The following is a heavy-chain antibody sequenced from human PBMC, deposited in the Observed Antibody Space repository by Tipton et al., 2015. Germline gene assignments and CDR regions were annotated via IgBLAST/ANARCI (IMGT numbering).Heavy chain of an antibody. J-gene: IGHJ5*02. CDR2: INGYNAKT. D-gene: IGHD6-6*01. V-gene: IGHV1-18*01. CDR1: GYTFARHG. CDR3: AREYSGSSNWFDP. Sequence: QVQLVQSGAEVKKPGASVKVSCKTSGYTFARHGINWVRQAPGQGLEWMGWINGYNAKTNYKQKFQGRVTMTTDTSTSTAYMELRSLRSDDTAVYYCAREYSGSSNWFDPWGQGTLVTVSS.